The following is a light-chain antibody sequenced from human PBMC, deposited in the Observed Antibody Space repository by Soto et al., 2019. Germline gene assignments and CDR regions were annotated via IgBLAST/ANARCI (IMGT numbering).Light chain of an antibody. CDR1: QGISSY. Sequence: AIRMTQSPSSLSASTGDRVTITCRASQGISSYLAWYQQKPGKAPKLLIYAASTLQSGVPSRFSGSGSGTDFTLTISWLQSEDFATYFCPQYYSYPRTFGQGTKVEIK. CDR2: AAS. J-gene: IGKJ1*01. CDR3: PQYYSYPRT. V-gene: IGKV1-8*01.